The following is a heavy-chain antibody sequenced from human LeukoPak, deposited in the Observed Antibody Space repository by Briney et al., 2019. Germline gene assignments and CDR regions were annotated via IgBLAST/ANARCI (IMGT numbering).Heavy chain of an antibody. J-gene: IGHJ4*02. Sequence: GRSLRLSCAASGFTFSSYGMHWVRQAPGKGLEWVAVISYDGSNKYYADSVKGRFTISRDNSKNTLCLQMNSLRAEDSAVYYCAKGVRGCSSTSCYILDFDYWGQGTLVTVSS. V-gene: IGHV3-30*18. CDR3: AKGVRGCSSTSCYILDFDY. CDR1: GFTFSSYG. D-gene: IGHD2-2*02. CDR2: ISYDGSNK.